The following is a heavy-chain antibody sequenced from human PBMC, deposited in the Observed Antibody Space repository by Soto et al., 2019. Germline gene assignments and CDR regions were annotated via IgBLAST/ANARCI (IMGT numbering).Heavy chain of an antibody. J-gene: IGHJ6*02. CDR1: GFTFISYV. CDR3: AKDGSGSLYYYYGMDV. D-gene: IGHD3-10*01. V-gene: IGHV3-30*18. CDR2: ISYDGSNK. Sequence: QVQLVESGGGEVQPGRSLRLSCAASGFTFISYVMHWVRQAPGKGLEWVAVISYDGSNKYYADSVKGRFTISRDNSKNTLYLQMNSLRAEDTAVYYCAKDGSGSLYYYYGMDVWGQGTTVTVSS.